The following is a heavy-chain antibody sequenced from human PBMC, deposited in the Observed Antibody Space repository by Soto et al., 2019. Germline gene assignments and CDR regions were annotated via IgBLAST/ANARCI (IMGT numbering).Heavy chain of an antibody. J-gene: IGHJ3*02. CDR2: INPNSGGT. V-gene: IGHV1-2*04. D-gene: IGHD3-22*01. Sequence: ASVKVSCKASGYTFTGYYMHWVRQAPGQGLEWMGWINPNSGGTNYAQKFQGWVTMTRDTSISTAYMELSRLRSDGTAVYYCAREGYYDSSGYYPHDAFDIWGQGTMVTVSS. CDR3: AREGYYDSSGYYPHDAFDI. CDR1: GYTFTGYY.